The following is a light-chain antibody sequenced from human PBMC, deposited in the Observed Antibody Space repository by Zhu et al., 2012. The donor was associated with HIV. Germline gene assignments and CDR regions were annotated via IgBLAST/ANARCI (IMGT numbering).Light chain of an antibody. V-gene: IGKV1-5*03. CDR2: RAS. CDR3: QQYNAYPWT. Sequence: EIQMTQSPATLSASVGDRVTITCRASQSISDWWAWYQQKPGKAPNLLIYRASNLESGVPSRFSGSGSGTEFTLTISSLQPDDFAIYYCQQYNAYPWTFGQGTKVDVK. J-gene: IGKJ1*01. CDR1: QSISDW.